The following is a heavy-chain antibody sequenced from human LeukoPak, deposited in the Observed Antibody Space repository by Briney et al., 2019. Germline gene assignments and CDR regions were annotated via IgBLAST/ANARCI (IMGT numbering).Heavy chain of an antibody. D-gene: IGHD3-10*01. CDR1: GFTFSSYE. V-gene: IGHV3-48*03. CDR2: ISSSGSTI. Sequence: PGGSLRLSCAASGFTFSSYEMNWVRQAPGKGLEWVSYISSSGSTIYYEDSVKGRFTISRDNAKNSLYLQMNSLRAEDTAVYYCAREDTMVRGGHYYYYYYMDVWGKGTTVTVSS. J-gene: IGHJ6*03. CDR3: AREDTMVRGGHYYYYYYMDV.